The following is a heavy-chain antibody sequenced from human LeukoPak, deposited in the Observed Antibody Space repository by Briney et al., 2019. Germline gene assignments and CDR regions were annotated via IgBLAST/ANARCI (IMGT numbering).Heavy chain of an antibody. V-gene: IGHV4-59*01. CDR2: IYYTGST. J-gene: IGHJ6*03. CDR1: GGSITSYY. CDR3: AYSGSYYPYYYYYMDV. Sequence: SETLSLTCTFSGGSITSYYWSWIRQPPGKGLEWIGYIYYTGSTNYNPSLKSRVTISVDTSKNQFSLKLSSVTAADTAVYYCAYSGSYYPYYYYYMDVWGKGTTVTVSS. D-gene: IGHD1-26*01.